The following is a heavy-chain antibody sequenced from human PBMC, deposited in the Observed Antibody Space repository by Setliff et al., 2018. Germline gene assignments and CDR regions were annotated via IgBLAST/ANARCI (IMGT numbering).Heavy chain of an antibody. CDR3: ARRPIALAGYRKGAFDI. CDR2: VSAYNGDT. Sequence: ASVKVSCKASGNSFSSFSITWVRQAPGQGLEWMGWVSAYNGDTKYAQNFRGRVTMTTDMSTSTVYMELRTLRSDDTAVYFCARRPIALAGYRKGAFDIWGQGTMVTVSS. V-gene: IGHV1-18*01. CDR1: GNSFSSFS. J-gene: IGHJ3*02. D-gene: IGHD6-19*01.